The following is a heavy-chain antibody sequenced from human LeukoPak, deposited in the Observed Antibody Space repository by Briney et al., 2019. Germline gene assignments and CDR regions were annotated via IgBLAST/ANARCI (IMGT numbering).Heavy chain of an antibody. J-gene: IGHJ4*02. CDR3: ANSVAG. V-gene: IGHV3-23*01. CDR2: LGASTGNT. CDR1: GFTIRSYG. Sequence: PGGSLRLSCAASGFTIRSYGMSWVRQAPGKGLEWVSGLGASTGNTYYAASVKGRFTISRDTSDNTLYLQMNSLRAEDTAIYYCANSVAGWGQGTLVTVSS. D-gene: IGHD2-15*01.